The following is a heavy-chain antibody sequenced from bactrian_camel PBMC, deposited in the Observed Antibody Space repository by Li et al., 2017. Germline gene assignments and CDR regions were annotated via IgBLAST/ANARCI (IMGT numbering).Heavy chain of an antibody. CDR3: AIRPGGTWYTAFGY. CDR2: IHSDGSNT. V-gene: IGHV3-2*01. J-gene: IGHJ6*01. Sequence: HVQLVESGGGLVQPGGSLRLSCSTSGITFDDYAMGWIRQAPGKGLEWVSSIHSDGSNTLYTDSVKGRFTISRDNAKNTMYLQMNSLKSEDTALYYCAIRPGGTWYTAFGYWGQGTQVTVS. CDR1: GITFDDYA. D-gene: IGHD6*01.